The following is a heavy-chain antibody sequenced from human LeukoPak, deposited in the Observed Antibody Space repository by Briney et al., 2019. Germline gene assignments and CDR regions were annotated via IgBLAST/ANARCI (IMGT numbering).Heavy chain of an antibody. CDR1: GYSISSGYY. CDR2: IYDSGST. D-gene: IGHD3-3*01. V-gene: IGHV4-38-2*01. J-gene: IGHJ4*02. Sequence: PSETLSLTCAVSGYSISSGYYCGWSRQPPGKGLEWIGRIYDSGSTYYNPSLKSRVTISVDTSKNQFSLKLSSVTAADTAVYYCARRQEYDFWSGYAEYYSDYWGQGTLVTVSS. CDR3: ARRQEYDFWSGYAEYYSDY.